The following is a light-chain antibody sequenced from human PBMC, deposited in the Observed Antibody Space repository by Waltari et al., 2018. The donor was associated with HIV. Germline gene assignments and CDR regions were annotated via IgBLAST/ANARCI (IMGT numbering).Light chain of an antibody. Sequence: QSALTQPPSVSGSPGQSVTISCTVTSSDIGRYVSWYQQHPGQAPRLMVFDVSQRPSGISARFSGSKSGSTASLTISGLQTDDEADYFCSSYTGTIKLFGGGTKLTVL. CDR1: SSDIGRY. CDR3: SSYTGTIKL. V-gene: IGLV2-14*03. CDR2: DVS. J-gene: IGLJ3*02.